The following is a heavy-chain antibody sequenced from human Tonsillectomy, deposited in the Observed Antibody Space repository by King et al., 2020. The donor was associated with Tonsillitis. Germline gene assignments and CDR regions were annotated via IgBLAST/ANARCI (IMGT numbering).Heavy chain of an antibody. CDR3: ARGEHIVVGTAMALTDH. Sequence: VQLVESGAEVKKPGASVKVSCKASGYTFTGYFLNWVRKAPGQGLEWMGWINPKSGATNYAQKFQTRVTLTRDTSISTAYLDLGRLKSDDTAVYFCARGEHIVVGTAMALTDHWGQGTLVIVSS. V-gene: IGHV1-2*02. J-gene: IGHJ4*02. D-gene: IGHD2-21*02. CDR1: GYTFTGYF. CDR2: INPKSGAT.